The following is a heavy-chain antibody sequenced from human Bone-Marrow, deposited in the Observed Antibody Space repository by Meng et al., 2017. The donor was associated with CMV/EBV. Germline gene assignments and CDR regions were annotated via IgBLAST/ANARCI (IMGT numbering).Heavy chain of an antibody. J-gene: IGHJ4*02. Sequence: SGPTLVKPTQTLTLTCTFSGFSLSTSGVGVGWIRQPPGKALEWLALIYWNDDKRYSPSLTSRLTITKDTSKNKVVLIMTNVDPVDTAIYYCVHILGSYNSGYFDYWGQGTLVTVSS. CDR1: GFSLSTSGVG. V-gene: IGHV2-5*01. CDR3: VHILGSYNSGYFDY. CDR2: IYWNDDK. D-gene: IGHD3-10*01.